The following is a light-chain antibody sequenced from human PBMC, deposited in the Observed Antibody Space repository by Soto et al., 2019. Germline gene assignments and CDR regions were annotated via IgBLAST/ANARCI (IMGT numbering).Light chain of an antibody. J-gene: IGKJ1*01. CDR1: QSVSYSSNNKNY. V-gene: IGKV4-1*01. CDR2: WAS. Sequence: DIVMTQSPDSLAVSLGERVTINCKSSQSVSYSSNNKNYLAWFQQKPGQPPKLLIYWASTRESGVPDRFSGSGSGTDFTLTISSLQAEDVAVYYCQQYYSTPQTFGQGTKVEIK. CDR3: QQYYSTPQT.